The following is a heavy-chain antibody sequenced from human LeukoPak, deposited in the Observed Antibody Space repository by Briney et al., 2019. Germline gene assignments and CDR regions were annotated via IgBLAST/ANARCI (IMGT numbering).Heavy chain of an antibody. D-gene: IGHD3-10*01. J-gene: IGHJ4*02. CDR3: AKSFWWFGEFSPFDY. CDR2: ISSSRSSI. Sequence: GGSLRLSCAASGFTFSSYAMSWVRQAPGKGLEWVSSISSSRSSIYYADSMKGRFTISRDNAKNSLYLQMNSLRAEDTAVYYCAKSFWWFGEFSPFDYWGQGTLVTVSS. V-gene: IGHV3-21*01. CDR1: GFTFSSYA.